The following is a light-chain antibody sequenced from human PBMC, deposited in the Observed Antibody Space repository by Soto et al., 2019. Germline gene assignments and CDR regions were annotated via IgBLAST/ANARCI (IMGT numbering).Light chain of an antibody. CDR2: DAS. CDR3: QHYHSYPYT. V-gene: IGKV1-5*01. CDR1: QSIGGW. Sequence: DIQMTQSPSTLSASVGDRVTITCLASQSIGGWLAWYQQRPGKAPRLLIYDASSVESGVPSRFSGSRSGTKFTLAISSLQPEDFATYYCQHYHSYPYTFGQGTKVDIK. J-gene: IGKJ2*01.